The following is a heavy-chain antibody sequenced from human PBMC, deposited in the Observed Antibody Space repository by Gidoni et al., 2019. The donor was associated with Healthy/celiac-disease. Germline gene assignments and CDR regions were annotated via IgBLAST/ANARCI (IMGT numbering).Heavy chain of an antibody. D-gene: IGHD2-21*02. CDR3: ARAVKDCGGDCYNY. J-gene: IGHJ4*02. V-gene: IGHV1-69*08. Sequence: QVQMVQSGAELKKPVYSVKVSCKASGGTFSSYSISWVRQAPGQGLEWMGRIIPILGRANYAQKFQGRVTITADKSTSTAYMELSSLRSEDTAVYYCARAVKDCGGDCYNYWGQGTLFTVSS. CDR1: GGTFSSYS. CDR2: IIPILGRA.